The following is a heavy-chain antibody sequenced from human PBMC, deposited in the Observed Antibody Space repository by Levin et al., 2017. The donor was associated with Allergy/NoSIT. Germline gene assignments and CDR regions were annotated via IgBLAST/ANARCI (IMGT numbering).Heavy chain of an antibody. J-gene: IGHJ4*02. Sequence: PGGSLRLSCAASGFTFSSYWMSWVRQAPGKGLEWVANIKQDGSEKYYVDSVKGRFTISRDNAKNSLYLQMNSLRAEDTAVYYCARTRYCTNREGLRCSYGYGYWGQGTLVTVSS. CDR1: GFTFSSYW. CDR3: ARTRYCTNREGLRCSYGYGY. V-gene: IGHV3-7*01. CDR2: IKQDGSEK. D-gene: IGHD2-8*01.